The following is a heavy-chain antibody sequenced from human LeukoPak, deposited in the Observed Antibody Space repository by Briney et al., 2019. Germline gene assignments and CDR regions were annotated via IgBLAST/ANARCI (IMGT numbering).Heavy chain of an antibody. Sequence: PGGSLRLSCAASGFSFSAYTMNWVRQAPGKGLEWVSYISSSSSTIYYADSVKGRFTISRDNAKNSLSLQMNSLRDEDTAAYYCARKDSSGFALEYWGQGTLVTVSS. D-gene: IGHD3-22*01. CDR3: ARKDSSGFALEY. J-gene: IGHJ4*02. V-gene: IGHV3-48*02. CDR2: ISSSSSTI. CDR1: GFSFSAYT.